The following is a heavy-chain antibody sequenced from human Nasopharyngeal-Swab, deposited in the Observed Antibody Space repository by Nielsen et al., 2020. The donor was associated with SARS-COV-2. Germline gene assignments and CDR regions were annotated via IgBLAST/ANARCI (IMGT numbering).Heavy chain of an antibody. Sequence: GSLRLPCAASGFIFSGSAMHWVRQASGKGLEWVGRIGDKDHNYATTYGAAVKGRFTISRDDSKNTAFLQMDSLKTEDTALYYCTTDYYFDYWGQGTLVTVSS. J-gene: IGHJ4*02. CDR1: GFIFSGSA. V-gene: IGHV3-73*01. CDR2: IGDKDHNYAT. CDR3: TTDYYFDY.